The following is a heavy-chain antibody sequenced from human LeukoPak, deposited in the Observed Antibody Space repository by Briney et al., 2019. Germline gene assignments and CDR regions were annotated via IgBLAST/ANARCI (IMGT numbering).Heavy chain of an antibody. CDR2: ISHSGST. D-gene: IGHD2-2*01. Sequence: KPSETLSLTCAVYGGSFSGYYWSWIRQPPGKGLEWIGEISHSGSTNYNPSLKSRVTISVDTSKNQFSLKLNSVTAADTAVYYCARGPRIRCSSTSCYGRNYYYGMDVWGQGTTVTVSS. V-gene: IGHV4-34*01. CDR3: ARGPRIRCSSTSCYGRNYYYGMDV. CDR1: GGSFSGYY. J-gene: IGHJ6*02.